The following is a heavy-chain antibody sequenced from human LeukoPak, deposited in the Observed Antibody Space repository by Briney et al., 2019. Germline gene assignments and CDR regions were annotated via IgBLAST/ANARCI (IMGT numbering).Heavy chain of an antibody. CDR2: INQRGST. D-gene: IGHD3-10*01. Sequence: AETLSLTCGVYGGSFNGYYWGWIRQSPGRGLEWIGEINQRGSTSYNPSLKSRATISVDTSKNQFSLKLRSVTAADTAVYYCARGGSGISNAFDIWGQGTMVTVSS. V-gene: IGHV4-34*01. CDR3: ARGGSGISNAFDI. CDR1: GGSFNGYY. J-gene: IGHJ3*02.